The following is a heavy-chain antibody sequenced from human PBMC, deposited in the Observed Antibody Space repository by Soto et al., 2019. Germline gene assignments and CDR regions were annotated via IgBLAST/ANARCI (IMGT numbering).Heavy chain of an antibody. Sequence: GPLRHPSAASGFTFSSYAMSRVRQATGKGLEWVSAISGSGGSTYYADSVKGRFTISRDNSKNTLYLQMNSLRAEDTAVYYCAKDHYDFWSGPMDVWGKGTTVTVSS. CDR2: ISGSGGST. D-gene: IGHD3-3*01. CDR3: AKDHYDFWSGPMDV. CDR1: GFTFSSYA. J-gene: IGHJ6*03. V-gene: IGHV3-23*01.